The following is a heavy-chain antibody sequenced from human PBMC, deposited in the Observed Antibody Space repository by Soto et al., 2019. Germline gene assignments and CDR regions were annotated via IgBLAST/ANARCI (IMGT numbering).Heavy chain of an antibody. D-gene: IGHD3-10*01. V-gene: IGHV4-30-4*01. CDR3: ASYXLPEADLGYYYGMDV. CDR1: GGYIRSGDYY. CDR2: IYYSGST. Sequence: TQPLTSTVSGGYIRSGDYYWSWISKPPGKGLEWIGYIYYSGSTYYNPSLKSRVTISVDTSKNQFSLKLSSVTAADTAVYYCASYXLPEADLGYYYGMDVWGQGTTVTVSS. J-gene: IGHJ6*02.